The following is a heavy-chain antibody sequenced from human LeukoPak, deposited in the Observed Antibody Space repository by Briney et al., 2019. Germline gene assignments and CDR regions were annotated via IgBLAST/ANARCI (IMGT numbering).Heavy chain of an antibody. CDR1: GGSFSGYY. Sequence: SETLSLTCAVYGGSFSGYYWSWIRQPPGKGLEWIGEINHSGSTNYNPSLKSRVTISVDTSKNQFSLKLSSVTAADTAVYYCARSRVTPLWYLDYWGQGTLVTVSS. V-gene: IGHV4-34*01. CDR2: INHSGST. CDR3: ARSRVTPLWYLDY. J-gene: IGHJ4*02. D-gene: IGHD2-21*02.